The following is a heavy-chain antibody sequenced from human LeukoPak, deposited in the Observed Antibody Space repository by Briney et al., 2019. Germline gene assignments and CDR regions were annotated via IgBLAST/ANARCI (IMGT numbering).Heavy chain of an antibody. CDR1: GYSFTSYR. D-gene: IGHD3-3*01. V-gene: IGHV5-51*01. Sequence: GESLKISCKGSGYSFTSYRIGWVRQMPGKGLEWMGIIYPGDSDTRYSPSFQGQVTISADKSISTAYLQWSSLKASDTAMYYCARTTSLFWSGYYPDYWGQGTLVTVSS. CDR2: IYPGDSDT. CDR3: ARTTSLFWSGYYPDY. J-gene: IGHJ4*02.